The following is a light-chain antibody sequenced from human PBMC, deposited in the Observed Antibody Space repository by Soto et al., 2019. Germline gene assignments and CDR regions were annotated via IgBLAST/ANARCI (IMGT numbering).Light chain of an antibody. J-gene: IGLJ2*01. CDR2: TNS. CDR3: ATWDDNVKGLV. V-gene: IGLV1-44*01. CDR1: ASNIGSNF. Sequence: QSVLTQPPSASGPPGQRVTISCSGRASNIGSNFVSWYQVVPGTAPKLLIYTNSHRPSEVPDRFSGSRSGTSASLDISGLQSDDEADYFCATWDDNVKGLVFGGGTQLTVL.